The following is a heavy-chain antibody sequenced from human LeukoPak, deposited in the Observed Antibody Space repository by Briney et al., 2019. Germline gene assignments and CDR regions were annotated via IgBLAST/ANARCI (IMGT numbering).Heavy chain of an antibody. D-gene: IGHD3-9*01. Sequence: GGSLILSWAASGFTFSSYAMSWLRQAPGKGLEWVSAISGSGGSTYYADSVKGRFTISRDNSKNTLYLQMNSLRAEDTAVYYCAKSMGVLTGYFFDYWGQGTLVTVSS. CDR1: GFTFSSYA. J-gene: IGHJ4*02. CDR2: ISGSGGST. CDR3: AKSMGVLTGYFFDY. V-gene: IGHV3-23*01.